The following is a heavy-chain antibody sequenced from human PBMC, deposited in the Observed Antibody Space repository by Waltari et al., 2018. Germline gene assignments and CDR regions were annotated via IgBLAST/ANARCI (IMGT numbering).Heavy chain of an antibody. J-gene: IGHJ4*02. CDR1: GFTFSSYS. Sequence: EVQLVESGGGLGKPGGSLRLSCAASGFTFSSYSMNWVRQAPGKGRGWVSSNRSSSSYIYYADSVKCRFTISRDNAKNSLYLQMNSLRAEDTAVYYCATLAAAGPFDYWGQGTLVTVSS. CDR2: NRSSSSYI. CDR3: ATLAAAGPFDY. V-gene: IGHV3-21*01. D-gene: IGHD6-13*01.